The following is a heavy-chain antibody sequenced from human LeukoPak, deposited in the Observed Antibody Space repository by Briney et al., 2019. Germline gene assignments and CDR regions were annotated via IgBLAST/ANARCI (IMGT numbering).Heavy chain of an antibody. D-gene: IGHD4-11*01. CDR3: ARDLRSNYEPYFDY. Sequence: SETLSLTCAASDYSISSGYYWGWIRQPPGKGLEWIGSIYHSGTTYYNPSLKSRVTISVDTSKNQFSLKLSSVTAADTAVYYCARDLRSNYEPYFDYWGQGTLVTVSS. CDR2: IYHSGTT. CDR1: DYSISSGYY. J-gene: IGHJ4*02. V-gene: IGHV4-38-2*02.